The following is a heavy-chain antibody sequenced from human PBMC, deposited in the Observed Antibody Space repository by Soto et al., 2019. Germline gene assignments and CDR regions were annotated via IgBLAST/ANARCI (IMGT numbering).Heavy chain of an antibody. CDR1: GFTFSRYG. CDR2: ISYDGSNK. CDR3: AKDMHITIFGAVIYLASSYDY. J-gene: IGHJ4*01. D-gene: IGHD3-3*01. V-gene: IGHV3-30*18. Sequence: QVQLVESGGGVVQPGRSLRLSCAASGFTFSRYGMHWVRQAPGKGLEWVAVISYDGSNKYYADSVKGRFTISRDNSKNTLYLQMNSLRPEDTAVSYCAKDMHITIFGAVIYLASSYDYWGQGTLVTVSS.